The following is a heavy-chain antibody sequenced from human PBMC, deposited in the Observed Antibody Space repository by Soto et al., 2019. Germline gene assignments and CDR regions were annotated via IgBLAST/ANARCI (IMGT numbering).Heavy chain of an antibody. J-gene: IGHJ6*02. V-gene: IGHV1-18*01. D-gene: IGHD5-12*01. CDR1: GYSFTRSG. CDR2: ISTYNGDT. CDR3: AREGVAPYYYYGMDV. Sequence: SVKVSCEACGYSFTRSGISWVRQAPGQGLEWMGWISTYNGDTNYAQTFQGRVTMTTDTSTSTVHMEVRSLRSDDTAVYYCAREGVAPYYYYGMDVWGQGTPVTVSS.